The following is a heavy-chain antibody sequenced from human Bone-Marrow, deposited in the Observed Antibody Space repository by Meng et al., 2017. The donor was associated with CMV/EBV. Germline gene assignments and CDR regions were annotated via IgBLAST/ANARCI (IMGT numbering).Heavy chain of an antibody. V-gene: IGHV3-7*01. Sequence: GESLKISCAASGFTFSSYGMHWVRQAPGKGLEWVANIKQDGSEKYYVDSVKGRFTISRDNAKNSLYLQMNSLRAEDTAVYYCACSCSSTSCYTLFDYWGQGTLVTVSS. D-gene: IGHD2-2*02. J-gene: IGHJ4*02. CDR1: GFTFSSYG. CDR3: ACSCSSTSCYTLFDY. CDR2: IKQDGSEK.